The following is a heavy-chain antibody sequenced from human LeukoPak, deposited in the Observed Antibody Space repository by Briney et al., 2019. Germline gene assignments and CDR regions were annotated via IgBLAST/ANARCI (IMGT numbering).Heavy chain of an antibody. CDR2: ISSSGGST. D-gene: IGHD5-24*01. CDR1: GFTLSSYA. CDR3: AKDDRDGYNDPMPLY. J-gene: IGHJ4*02. Sequence: GGSLRLSCAASGFTLSSYAMSWVRQAPGKGLEWVSAISSSGGSTYYADSVKGRFTISRDNSKNTLYLQMNSLRAEDTAVYYCAKDDRDGYNDPMPLYWGQGTLVTVSS. V-gene: IGHV3-23*01.